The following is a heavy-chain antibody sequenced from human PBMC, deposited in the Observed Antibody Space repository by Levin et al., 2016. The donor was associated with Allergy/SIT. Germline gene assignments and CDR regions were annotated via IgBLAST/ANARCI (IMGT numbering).Heavy chain of an antibody. CDR3: ARARLGDYGMDV. D-gene: IGHD3-10*01. V-gene: IGHV3-21*01. CDR2: ISSSSSYI. J-gene: IGHJ6*02. Sequence: WIRQPPGKGLEWVSSISSSSSYIYYADSVKGRFTISRDNAKNSLYLQMNSLRAEDTAVYYCARARLGDYGMDVWGQGTTVTVSS.